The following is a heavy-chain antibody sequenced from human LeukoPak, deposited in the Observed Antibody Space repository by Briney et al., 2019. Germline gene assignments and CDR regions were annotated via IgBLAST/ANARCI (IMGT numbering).Heavy chain of an antibody. CDR1: GFSFSTYA. CDR2: ITDSGGNT. D-gene: IGHD6-13*01. CDR3: TKSTGWYSSSWYLTD. Sequence: GGSLRLSCTASGFSFSTYAMSWVRQAPGKGLEWVSAITDSGGNTYYAAPVKGRFTISRDNSKKTLYLQMNSLRAEDTAIYYCTKSTGWYSSSWYLTDWGQGALVTVSS. J-gene: IGHJ4*02. V-gene: IGHV3-23*01.